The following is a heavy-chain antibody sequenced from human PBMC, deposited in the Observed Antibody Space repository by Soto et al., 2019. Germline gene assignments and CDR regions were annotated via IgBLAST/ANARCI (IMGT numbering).Heavy chain of an antibody. CDR1: GFAFSDYC. V-gene: IGHV3-33*01. D-gene: IGHD5-18*01. CDR2: IWYDGSKR. Sequence: PGGSLRLSCAASGFAFSDYCMHWVRQAPGKGLEWVAVIWYDGSKRYYVASVKGRFTISTDNSNNTLYLQMNSLRAEDSAVYYCGRDDARYSYGRNNYWGQGTLVTVSS. J-gene: IGHJ4*02. CDR3: GRDDARYSYGRNNY.